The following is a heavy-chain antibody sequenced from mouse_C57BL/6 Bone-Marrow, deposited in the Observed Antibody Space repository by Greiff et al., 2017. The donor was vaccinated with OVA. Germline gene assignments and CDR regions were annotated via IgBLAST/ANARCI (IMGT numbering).Heavy chain of an antibody. Sequence: VQLQQSGPELVKPGASVKISCKASGYTFTDYYMNWVKQSHGKSLEWIGDINPNNGGTSYNQKFKGKATLTVDKSSSTAYMGLRSLTSEDSAVYYCAREDYGSGYVDAYWGQGTLVTVSA. D-gene: IGHD1-1*01. J-gene: IGHJ3*01. CDR3: AREDYGSGYVDAY. CDR1: GYTFTDYY. CDR2: INPNNGGT. V-gene: IGHV1-26*01.